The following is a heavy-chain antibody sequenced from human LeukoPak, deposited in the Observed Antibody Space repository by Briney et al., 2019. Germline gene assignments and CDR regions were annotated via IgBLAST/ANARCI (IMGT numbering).Heavy chain of an antibody. CDR3: ARGLYRIQGVEGSRGEDAFDI. V-gene: IGHV1-2*02. D-gene: IGHD5-18*01. Sequence: GASVKVSCKASGYTFTGYYMHWVRQAPGQGLEWMGWINPNSGGTNYAQKFQGRVTMTRDTSISTAYMELSRLRSDDTAVYYCARGLYRIQGVEGSRGEDAFDIWGQGTMVTVSS. CDR2: INPNSGGT. CDR1: GYTFTGYY. J-gene: IGHJ3*02.